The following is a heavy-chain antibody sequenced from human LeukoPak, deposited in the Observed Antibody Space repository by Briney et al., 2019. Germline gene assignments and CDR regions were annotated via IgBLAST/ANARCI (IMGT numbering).Heavy chain of an antibody. D-gene: IGHD3-3*01. J-gene: IGHJ4*02. V-gene: IGHV1-46*01. Sequence: GASVKVSCKASGYTFTSYYMHWVRQAPGQGLEWMGMINPSGSGTTYAQKFQGRLTMTRDTSTSTVYMELSSLRSEDTAVYYCARGSLGFWSGYFGYWGQGTLVTVSS. CDR1: GYTFTSYY. CDR2: INPSGSGT. CDR3: ARGSLGFWSGYFGY.